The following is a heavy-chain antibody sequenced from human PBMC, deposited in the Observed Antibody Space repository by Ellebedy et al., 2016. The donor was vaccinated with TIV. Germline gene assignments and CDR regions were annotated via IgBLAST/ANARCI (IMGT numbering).Heavy chain of an antibody. Sequence: GESLKISXVGSGFIFSSYTMNWVRQAPGKGLEWVSCISGGNDHIYYADSVKGRFTISRDNTQNSLYLHMNSLRADDTAVYYCASGFDYWGQGTLVSVSS. J-gene: IGHJ4*02. V-gene: IGHV3-21*01. CDR2: ISGGNDHI. CDR3: ASGFDY. CDR1: GFIFSSYT.